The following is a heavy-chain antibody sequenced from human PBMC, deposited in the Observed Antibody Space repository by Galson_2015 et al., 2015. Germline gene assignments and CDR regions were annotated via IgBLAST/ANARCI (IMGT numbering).Heavy chain of an antibody. CDR3: ARRSAKESGGWQYYIDY. CDR2: ITSGGST. CDR1: GVTFSSHG. J-gene: IGHJ4*02. V-gene: IGHV3-23*01. Sequence: SLRLSCAASGVTFSSHGMSWVRQAPGKGLEWVSMITSGGSTYYADSVKGWFTISRDKSKNTLYLQMDSLRAEDTAVYYCARRSAKESGGWQYYIDYWGQGTLVTVSS. D-gene: IGHD6-19*01.